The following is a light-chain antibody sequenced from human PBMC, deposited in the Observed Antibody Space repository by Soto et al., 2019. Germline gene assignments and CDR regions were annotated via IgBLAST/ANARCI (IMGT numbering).Light chain of an antibody. CDR3: QSYDTSLTAPDV. V-gene: IGLV1-40*01. J-gene: IGLJ1*01. Sequence: QSVLTQPPSVSGAPGQRVTISCAGSSSNIGAGYDVYWYQHLPRTAPKLLIYGNNNRPSGVPDRFSGSKSGTSASLAITGLQAEDEALYSCQSYDTSLTAPDVFGTGTKVTVL. CDR2: GNN. CDR1: SSNIGAGYD.